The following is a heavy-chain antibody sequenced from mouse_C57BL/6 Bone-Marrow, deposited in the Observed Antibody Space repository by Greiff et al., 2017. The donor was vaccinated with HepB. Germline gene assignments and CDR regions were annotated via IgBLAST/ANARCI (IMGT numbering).Heavy chain of an antibody. CDR1: GFTFSSYG. CDR3: ARQEPYYAY. J-gene: IGHJ2*01. CDR2: ISSGGSYT. Sequence: EVKLVESGGDLVKPGGSLKLSCAASGFTFSSYGMSWVRQTPDKRLEWVATISSGGSYTYYPDSVKGRFTISRDNAKNSLDLQMSSLKSEDTAMYYCARQEPYYAYWGQGTTLTVSS. V-gene: IGHV5-6*01.